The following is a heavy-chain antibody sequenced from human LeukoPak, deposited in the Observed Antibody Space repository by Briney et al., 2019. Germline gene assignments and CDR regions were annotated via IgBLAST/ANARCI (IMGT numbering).Heavy chain of an antibody. CDR2: IYYSGST. D-gene: IGHD6-13*01. J-gene: IGHJ4*02. CDR3: ARDAIAAAGRWDY. Sequence: PSETLSLTCSVSGGSISSYYWSWIRQPPGKGLEWIGYIYYSGSTNYNPSLKSRVTISVDTSKNQFSLKLSSVTAADTAVYYCARDAIAAAGRWDYWGQGTLVTVSS. V-gene: IGHV4-59*12. CDR1: GGSISSYY.